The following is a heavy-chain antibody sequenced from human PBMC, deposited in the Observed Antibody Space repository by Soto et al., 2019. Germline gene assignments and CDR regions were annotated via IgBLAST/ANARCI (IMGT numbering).Heavy chain of an antibody. CDR3: ARATLPTDFGLGWDV. CDR2: ISNSGTTV. J-gene: IGHJ6*02. D-gene: IGHD4-17*01. CDR1: NFIFSDYY. Sequence: QVQLVESGGGLVKPGGSLRLSCAASNFIFSDYYLSWIRQAPGKGLEWVSYISNSGTTVYYADSVKGRFTISRDNAKKSLYLQMNSLRAEDTDVYYCARATLPTDFGLGWDVWGQGTTVTVSS. V-gene: IGHV3-11*01.